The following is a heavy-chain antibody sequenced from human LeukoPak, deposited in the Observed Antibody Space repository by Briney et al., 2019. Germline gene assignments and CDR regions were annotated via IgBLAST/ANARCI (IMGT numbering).Heavy chain of an antibody. D-gene: IGHD1-26*01. CDR2: MNPNSGNT. CDR1: GYTFASYD. V-gene: IGHV1-8*01. J-gene: IGHJ4*02. CDR3: ARGPPYYIVGATREDY. Sequence: ASVKVSCKASGYTFASYDINWVRQATGQGLEWMGWMNPNSGNTGYAQKFQGRVTMTRNTSINTAYMELSSLRSEDTAVYYCARGPPYYIVGATREDYWGQGTLVTVSS.